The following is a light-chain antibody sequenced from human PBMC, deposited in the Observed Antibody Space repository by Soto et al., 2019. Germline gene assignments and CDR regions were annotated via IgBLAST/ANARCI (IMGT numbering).Light chain of an antibody. J-gene: IGLJ3*02. Sequence: QSALTQPASVSGSPGQSITISCTGTSSDVGGYNYVSWYQQHPGKVPKLLIYEVTNRPSGVSNRFSGSKSGNTASLTISGLQAEDEADYYCTLYTSSSTWVFGGGTQLTVL. CDR3: TLYTSSSTWV. V-gene: IGLV2-14*03. CDR1: SSDVGGYNY. CDR2: EVT.